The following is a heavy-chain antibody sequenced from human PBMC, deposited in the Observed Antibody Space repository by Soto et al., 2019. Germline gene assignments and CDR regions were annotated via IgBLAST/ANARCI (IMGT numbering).Heavy chain of an antibody. Sequence: GGSLRLSCTASGFSVPGFSMNWIRQAPGKGLEWVSSISSNRKYIYYAPSLKGRFTTSIDDASNSLFLQMERLTVEDTAVYYCARGVVWFGSAYKNLLDPWGKGPLVTVSS. J-gene: IGHJ5*02. CDR1: GFSVPGFS. CDR2: ISSNRKYI. V-gene: IGHV3-21*01. CDR3: ARGVVWFGSAYKNLLDP. D-gene: IGHD3-10*01.